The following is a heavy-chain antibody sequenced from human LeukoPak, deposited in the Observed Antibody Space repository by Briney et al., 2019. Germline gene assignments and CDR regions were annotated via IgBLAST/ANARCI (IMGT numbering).Heavy chain of an antibody. Sequence: GSSVKVSCKASGGTFSSYAISWVRQAPGQGLEWMGGIIPIFGTPNYAQKFQGRVTITTDESTSTAYMELSSLRSEDTAVYYCARVRDGYNSNWFDPWGQGTLVTVSS. CDR2: IIPIFGTP. CDR1: GGTFSSYA. CDR3: ARVRDGYNSNWFDP. J-gene: IGHJ5*02. D-gene: IGHD5-24*01. V-gene: IGHV1-69*05.